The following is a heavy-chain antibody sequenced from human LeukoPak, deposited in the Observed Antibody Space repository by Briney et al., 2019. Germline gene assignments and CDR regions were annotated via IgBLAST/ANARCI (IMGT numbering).Heavy chain of an antibody. V-gene: IGHV3-48*02. CDR2: ISSSSSTI. CDR3: ARDTTPRSSPSGDAFDI. Sequence: PGGSLRLSCAASGFTFSSYSMNWVRQAPGKGLEWVSYISSSSSTIYYADSVKGRFTISRDNAKNSLYLQMNSLRDEDTAVYYCARDTTPRSSPSGDAFDIWGQGTMVTVSS. J-gene: IGHJ3*02. D-gene: IGHD6-13*01. CDR1: GFTFSSYS.